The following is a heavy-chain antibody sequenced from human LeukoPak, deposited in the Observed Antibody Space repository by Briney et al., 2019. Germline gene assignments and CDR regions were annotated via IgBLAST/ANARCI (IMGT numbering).Heavy chain of an antibody. CDR3: ARDLDYYGSGSYYNPDY. D-gene: IGHD3-10*01. V-gene: IGHV1-2*02. CDR2: INPNSGGT. J-gene: IGHJ4*02. CDR1: GYTFTGYY. Sequence: ASVKVSCKASGYTFTGYYMHWVRQAPGQGLEWMGWINPNSGGTNYAQKFQGRVTMTGDTSISTAYMELSRLRSDDTAVYYCARDLDYYGSGSYYNPDYWGQGTLVTVSS.